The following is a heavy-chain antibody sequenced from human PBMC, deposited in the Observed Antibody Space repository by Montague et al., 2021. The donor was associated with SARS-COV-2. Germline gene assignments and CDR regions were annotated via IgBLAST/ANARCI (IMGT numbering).Heavy chain of an antibody. Sequence: SETLSLTCTVSGGSISSYYWSWIRQPPGKGLEWIGYINYSGSTNYNPSLKSRVTISVDTSKNQFSLKLSSVTAADTAVYYCAGVPVLLWIGERGYWFDHWGQGTLVTVSS. J-gene: IGHJ5*02. CDR2: INYSGST. CDR1: GGSISSYY. D-gene: IGHD3-10*01. V-gene: IGHV4-59*01. CDR3: AGVPVLLWIGERGYWFDH.